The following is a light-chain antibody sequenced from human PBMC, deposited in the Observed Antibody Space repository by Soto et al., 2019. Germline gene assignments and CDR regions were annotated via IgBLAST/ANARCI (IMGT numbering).Light chain of an antibody. CDR3: KQWYTTTQT. CDR2: VAS. J-gene: IGKJ1*01. Sequence: DFPMTHSPSSLSASVGDRVTITCRASQSISRFLNWYQQKPGKAPKHLIYVASSLQGGDPSSFSRSVTDTHFTPTNRSLQPQDLATYYSKQWYTTTQTLGQGTKVENK. V-gene: IGKV1-39*01. CDR1: QSISRF.